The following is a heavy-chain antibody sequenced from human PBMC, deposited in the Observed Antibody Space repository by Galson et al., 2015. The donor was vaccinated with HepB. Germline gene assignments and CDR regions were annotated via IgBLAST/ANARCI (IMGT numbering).Heavy chain of an antibody. J-gene: IGHJ3*02. Sequence: SLRLSCAGSRFTFDDYAMHWVRQAPGKGLEWVSGISWDSGSIDYADSVKGRFTISRDNAKNSLYLLMNSLRAEDTALYYCAKDTEGRGSWYNGDAFDIWGQGTMVTVSS. CDR2: ISWDSGSI. CDR1: RFTFDDYA. D-gene: IGHD6-13*01. V-gene: IGHV3-9*01. CDR3: AKDTEGRGSWYNGDAFDI.